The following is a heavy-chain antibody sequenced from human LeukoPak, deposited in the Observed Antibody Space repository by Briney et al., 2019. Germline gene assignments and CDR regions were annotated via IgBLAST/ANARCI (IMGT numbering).Heavy chain of an antibody. Sequence: GASVKVSCKASGYTFTSYGISWVRQAPGQGLEWMGWISAYNGNTNYAQKLQGRVTMTTDTSTSTAYMELRSLRSDDTAVYYCAREYYGSGIGWFDPWGQGTLVTVSS. CDR1: GYTFTSYG. J-gene: IGHJ5*02. D-gene: IGHD3-10*01. CDR2: ISAYNGNT. CDR3: AREYYGSGIGWFDP. V-gene: IGHV1-18*01.